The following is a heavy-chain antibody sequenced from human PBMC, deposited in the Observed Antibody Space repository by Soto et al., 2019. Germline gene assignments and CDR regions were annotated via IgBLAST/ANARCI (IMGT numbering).Heavy chain of an antibody. V-gene: IGHV3-9*01. Sequence: EVQLVESGGGLVQPGRSLRLSCAASGFTFDDYAMHWVRQAPGKGLEWVSGISWNSGSIGYADSEKGRFTISRDNAKNSLYLQMNSLRAEDTALYHCAKDSYYDFWSGSMDQYYFDYWGQGTLVTVSS. J-gene: IGHJ4*02. CDR3: AKDSYYDFWSGSMDQYYFDY. CDR1: GFTFDDYA. CDR2: ISWNSGSI. D-gene: IGHD3-3*01.